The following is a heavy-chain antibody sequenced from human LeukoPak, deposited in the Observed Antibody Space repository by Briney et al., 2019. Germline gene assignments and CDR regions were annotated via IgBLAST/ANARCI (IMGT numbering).Heavy chain of an antibody. J-gene: IGHJ4*02. V-gene: IGHV3-33*01. Sequence: PGGSLRLSCAASGFTFSSYGMHWVRQAPGKGLEWVAVIWYDGSNKYYADSVKGRLTISRDNSKNTLYLQMNSLRAEDTAVYYCARGPRYYDILTGYLYWGQGTLVTVSS. D-gene: IGHD3-9*01. CDR2: IWYDGSNK. CDR1: GFTFSSYG. CDR3: ARGPRYYDILTGYLY.